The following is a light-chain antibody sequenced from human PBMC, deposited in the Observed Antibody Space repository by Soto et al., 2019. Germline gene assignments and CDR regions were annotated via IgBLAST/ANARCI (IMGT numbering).Light chain of an antibody. J-gene: IGKJ5*01. CDR1: QSLSGSY. CDR2: GAS. CDR3: LKYGYSPKN. Sequence: EIVLTKSPGTLSSSPGERATLSCRASQSLSGSYLGWFQQKPGQAPRLLIYGASSRATGIPDRFRGSETGKDLTLTISSLEPEDFAVYYCLKYGYSPKNFGEGKRLEIK. V-gene: IGKV3-20*01.